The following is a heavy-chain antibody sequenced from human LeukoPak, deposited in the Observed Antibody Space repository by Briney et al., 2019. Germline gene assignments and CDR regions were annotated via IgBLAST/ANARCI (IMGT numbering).Heavy chain of an antibody. J-gene: IGHJ4*02. D-gene: IGHD3-10*01. V-gene: IGHV4-39*07. CDR2: INHSGST. CDR3: ARESDLPGELDY. Sequence: SETLSLTCTVSGGSISSSSYYWGWIRQPPGKGLEWIGEINHSGSTNYNPSLKSRVTISVDTSKNQFSLKLSSVTAADTAVYYCARESDLPGELDYWGQGTLVTVSS. CDR1: GGSISSSSYY.